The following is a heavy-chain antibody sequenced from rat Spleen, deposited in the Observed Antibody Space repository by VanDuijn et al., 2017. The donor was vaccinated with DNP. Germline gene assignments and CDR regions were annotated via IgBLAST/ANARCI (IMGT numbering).Heavy chain of an antibody. D-gene: IGHD4-6*01. J-gene: IGHJ2*01. Sequence: EVQLVESGGGLVQPGRSLKLSCAASGFTFSDYAMAWVRQAPKKGLEWVASITNGGGNTYYPDSVKGRFTISRDNAKNILYLQMNSLRSEDTATYYCARGGLYYFDYWGQGVMVTVST. V-gene: IGHV5S23*01. CDR3: ARGGLYYFDY. CDR1: GFTFSDYA. CDR2: ITNGGGNT.